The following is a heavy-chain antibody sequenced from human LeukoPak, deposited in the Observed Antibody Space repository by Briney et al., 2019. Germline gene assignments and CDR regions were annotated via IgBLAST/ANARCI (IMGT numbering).Heavy chain of an antibody. CDR3: VRDGYYFGSGSPGADYYYWFMDV. CDR2: IYTSGST. Sequence: SETLSLTCTVSGGSISSDSYYWTWIRQPAGKGLEWIGRIYTSGSTDYNPSLKGRSTIYLDTSKNQFSLNLNSVTAADTAVYYCVRDGYYFGSGSPGADYYYWFMDVWGKGTTVTIS. CDR1: GGSISSDSYY. J-gene: IGHJ6*03. D-gene: IGHD3-10*01. V-gene: IGHV4-61*02.